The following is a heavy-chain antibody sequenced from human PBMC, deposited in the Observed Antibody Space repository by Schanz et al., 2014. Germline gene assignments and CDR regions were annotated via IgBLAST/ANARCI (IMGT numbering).Heavy chain of an antibody. D-gene: IGHD3-9*01. V-gene: IGHV1-18*01. CDR3: ARRELGPSNYDTLTALYDAFDV. J-gene: IGHJ3*01. CDR1: GYTFTTYG. Sequence: QVQLVQSGSELKKPGASVKVSCKASGYTFTTYGISWVRQAPGQGLEWMGWISAYNGHTNYAQKFQGRVTMTTDTSTSTAYMELRSLRSDDTAVYYCARRELGPSNYDTLTALYDAFDVWGQGTMVTVSS. CDR2: ISAYNGHT.